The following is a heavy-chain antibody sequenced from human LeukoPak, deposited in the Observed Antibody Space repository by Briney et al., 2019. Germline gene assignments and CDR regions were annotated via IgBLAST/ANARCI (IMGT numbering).Heavy chain of an antibody. D-gene: IGHD2-2*02. CDR3: ARTGYQLLYGAFDY. J-gene: IGHJ4*02. V-gene: IGHV4-61*02. Sequence: SQTLSLTCTVSGCSISSGSYYWSWIRQPAGKGLEWIGRIYTSGSTNYNPALKSRVTISVDTSKNQFSLKLSSVTAADTDVYYCARTGYQLLYGAFDYWGQGTLVTVSS. CDR2: IYTSGST. CDR1: GCSISSGSYY.